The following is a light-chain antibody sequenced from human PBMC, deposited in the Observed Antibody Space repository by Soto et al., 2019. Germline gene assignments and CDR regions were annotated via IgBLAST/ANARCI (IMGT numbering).Light chain of an antibody. Sequence: QPVLTQPPSVSEAPRQRVTIPCSGSSSNIGNNAVNWYQQLPGKAPNLLIYYDDLLPSGVSDRFSGSKSGTSASLAISGLQSEDEADYYCAAWDDSLSGWVFGGGTKLTVL. CDR1: SSNIGNNA. CDR2: YDD. CDR3: AAWDDSLSGWV. V-gene: IGLV1-36*01. J-gene: IGLJ3*02.